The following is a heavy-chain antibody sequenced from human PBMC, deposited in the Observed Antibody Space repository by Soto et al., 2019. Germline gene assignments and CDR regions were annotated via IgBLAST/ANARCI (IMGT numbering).Heavy chain of an antibody. Sequence: GGSLRLSCAASGFMFSRSGMTWVRQAPGMRLESVAGIGGSGRNTYYADSVKGRFTISRDNSKNTLFLQMNSLRDEDTAIYYCAKDGLSDSPSAIDYWGQGTRVTVSS. CDR3: AKDGLSDSPSAIDY. CDR2: IGGSGRNT. J-gene: IGHJ4*02. D-gene: IGHD6-13*01. V-gene: IGHV3-23*01. CDR1: GFMFSRSG.